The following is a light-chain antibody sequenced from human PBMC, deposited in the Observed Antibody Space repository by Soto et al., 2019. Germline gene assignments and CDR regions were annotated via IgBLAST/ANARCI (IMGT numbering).Light chain of an antibody. Sequence: QSVLTQPASVSGSPGQSITISCTGTSSDVGGYNYVSWYQQHPGKVPKLMIYDVGNRPSGVSNRFSGSKSGNTASLTISGLQAEDEADYYCSSYTSSSTPFVFGTGTKLTVL. CDR3: SSYTSSSTPFV. CDR2: DVG. V-gene: IGLV2-14*03. CDR1: SSDVGGYNY. J-gene: IGLJ1*01.